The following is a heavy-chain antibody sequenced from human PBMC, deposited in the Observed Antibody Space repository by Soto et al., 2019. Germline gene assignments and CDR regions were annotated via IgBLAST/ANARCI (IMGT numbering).Heavy chain of an antibody. Sequence: QLLESGPGLVKPSETLSLTCTVSGGSISSSSYYWGWIRQPPGKGLEWIGSIYYSGSTYYNPSLKSRVTISVDTSKNQFSLKLSSVTAADTAVYYCARPRRYGSGSSRLDPWGQGTLVTVSS. V-gene: IGHV4-39*01. J-gene: IGHJ5*02. CDR3: ARPRRYGSGSSRLDP. CDR1: GGSISSSSYY. D-gene: IGHD3-10*01. CDR2: IYYSGST.